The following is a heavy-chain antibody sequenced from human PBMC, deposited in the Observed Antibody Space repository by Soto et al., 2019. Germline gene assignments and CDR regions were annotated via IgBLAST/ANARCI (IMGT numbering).Heavy chain of an antibody. V-gene: IGHV4-39*01. Sequence: QLQLQESGPGLVKPSETLSLTCTVSGGSISSSSYYWGWIRQHPGKGLEWIGSIYYSGSTYYNPSLKSRVTISVDTYKNQFSLKLSSVTAADTAVYYCARHYGGSGAYYGMDVWGQGTTVTVSS. D-gene: IGHD6-6*01. CDR1: GGSISSSSYY. CDR3: ARHYGGSGAYYGMDV. CDR2: IYYSGST. J-gene: IGHJ6*02.